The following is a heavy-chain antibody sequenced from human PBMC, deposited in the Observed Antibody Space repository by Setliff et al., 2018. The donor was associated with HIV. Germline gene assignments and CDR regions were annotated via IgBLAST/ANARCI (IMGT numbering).Heavy chain of an antibody. Sequence: SETLSLTCSVSGGSVSSVNYYWSWIRQPPGKGLEWIGYIHYTGSTTYNPSLKSRVTVSEDTSRHQFSLKLTSVTADDTGIYYCARGPPFAYWGQGLLVTVSS. J-gene: IGHJ4*02. CDR3: ARGPPFAY. V-gene: IGHV4-61*01. CDR1: GGSVSSVNYY. CDR2: IHYTGST.